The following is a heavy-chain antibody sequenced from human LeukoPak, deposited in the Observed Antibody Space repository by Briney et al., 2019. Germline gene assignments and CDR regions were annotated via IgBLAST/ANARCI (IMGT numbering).Heavy chain of an antibody. CDR2: IYYSGNT. Sequence: SETLSLTCTVSGGSISSYYWSWVRQSPGKGLEWVGFIYYSGNTNSNPSLKSRVTMSVDTSKNQFSLRLTSVTAADTAVYYCASGLRRDWFDPWGQGTLVTVSS. CDR3: ASGLRRDWFDP. J-gene: IGHJ5*02. V-gene: IGHV4-59*01. CDR1: GGSISSYY. D-gene: IGHD2-21*01.